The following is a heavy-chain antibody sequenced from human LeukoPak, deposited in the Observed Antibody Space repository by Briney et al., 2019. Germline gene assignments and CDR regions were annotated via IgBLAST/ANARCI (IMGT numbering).Heavy chain of an antibody. V-gene: IGHV1-2*02. Sequence: ASVKVSCKASGYTFTGYYMHWVRQAPGQGLEWMGWINPNSGGTNYAQKFQGRVSMTRDTSISTAYMELSGLRSDDTAVYYCARANMVRGVGLFFDRNWFDPWGQGTLVTVSS. CDR2: INPNSGGT. CDR1: GYTFTGYY. D-gene: IGHD3-10*01. J-gene: IGHJ5*02. CDR3: ARANMVRGVGLFFDRNWFDP.